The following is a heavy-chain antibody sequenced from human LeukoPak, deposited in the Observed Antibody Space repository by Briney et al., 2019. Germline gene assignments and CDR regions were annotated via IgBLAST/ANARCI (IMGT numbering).Heavy chain of an antibody. D-gene: IGHD4-11*01. J-gene: IGHJ3*02. CDR3: ARARLGAFDI. CDR2: INPNSVGT. V-gene: IGHV1-2*02. Sequence: ASVKVSCKASGYTFTGYYMHWVRQAPGQGLEWMGWINPNSVGTNYAQKFQGRVTMTRNTSISTAYMELSSLRSEDTAVYYCARARLGAFDIWGQGTMVTVSS. CDR1: GYTFTGYY.